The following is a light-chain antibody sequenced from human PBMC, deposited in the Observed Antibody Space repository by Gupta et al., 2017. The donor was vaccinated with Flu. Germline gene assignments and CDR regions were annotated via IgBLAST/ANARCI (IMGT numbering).Light chain of an antibody. Sequence: GTVTPTCASSTGAVTSGCYANWFQQHPGQAPRALIHATSKKHAWTPARFSGSRLGGKAALTLSRVQTEDEAEYYCLLVYGGVWAFGGGTKVTVI. V-gene: IGLV7-43*01. J-gene: IGLJ3*02. CDR3: LLVYGGVWA. CDR1: TGAVTSGCY. CDR2: ATS.